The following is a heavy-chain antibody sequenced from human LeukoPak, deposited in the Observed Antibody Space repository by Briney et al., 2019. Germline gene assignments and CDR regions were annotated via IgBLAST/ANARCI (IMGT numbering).Heavy chain of an antibody. Sequence: SETLSLTCTVSGGSISSYYWIWTRQPPGKGLEWIGYIYCSGTTYYNPSLQSRVTMSVDTSKNQFSLKLSSVTAADTAVYYCARVGSSSWKDQYYYYCGMDVWGQGTTVTVSS. CDR1: GGSISSYY. V-gene: IGHV4-59*08. D-gene: IGHD6-13*01. CDR3: ARVGSSSWKDQYYYYCGMDV. CDR2: IYCSGTT. J-gene: IGHJ6*02.